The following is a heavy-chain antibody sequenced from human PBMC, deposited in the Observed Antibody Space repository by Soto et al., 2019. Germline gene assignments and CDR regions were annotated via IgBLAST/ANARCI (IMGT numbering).Heavy chain of an antibody. V-gene: IGHV1-18*01. CDR1: GYTFTSYG. CDR3: AGEGDVPYYYYGMDV. Sequence: QVHLVQSGAEVKKPGASVKVSCKTSGYTFTSYGISWVRQAPGQGLEWMGWISGYDGRTNFAQKVQDRVTMTTDTSTSTVYMERRSLSSDDTVVYYCAGEGDVPYYYYGMDVWGQGTTVTVSS. CDR2: ISGYDGRT. D-gene: IGHD2-21*02. J-gene: IGHJ6*02.